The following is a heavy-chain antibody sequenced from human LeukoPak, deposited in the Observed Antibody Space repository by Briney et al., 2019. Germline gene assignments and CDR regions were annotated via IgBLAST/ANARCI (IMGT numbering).Heavy chain of an antibody. D-gene: IGHD5-24*01. J-gene: IGHJ4*02. CDR1: GFIFGSYS. V-gene: IGHV3-21*01. Sequence: GGSLRLSCAASGFIFGSYSMNWVRHVPGRGLEWVSSISSSSTYIHYADSLEGRFTISRDNARNSLYLQINSLRVEDTAVYYCARVQRGEMATFDYWGQEILVSVSS. CDR2: ISSSSTYI. CDR3: ARVQRGEMATFDY.